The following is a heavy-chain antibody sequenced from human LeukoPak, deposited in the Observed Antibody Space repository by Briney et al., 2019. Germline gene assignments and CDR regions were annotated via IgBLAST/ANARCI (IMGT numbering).Heavy chain of an antibody. CDR2: ISSSGSTI. Sequence: LSLTCTVPGGSISSYYWSWIRQAPGKGLEWVSYISSSGSTIYYADSVKGRFTISRDNAKNSLYLQMNSLRAEDTAVYYCARPEPYGDYVDYWGQGTLVTVSS. V-gene: IGHV3-11*01. D-gene: IGHD1-14*01. J-gene: IGHJ4*02. CDR3: ARPEPYGDYVDY. CDR1: GGSISSYY.